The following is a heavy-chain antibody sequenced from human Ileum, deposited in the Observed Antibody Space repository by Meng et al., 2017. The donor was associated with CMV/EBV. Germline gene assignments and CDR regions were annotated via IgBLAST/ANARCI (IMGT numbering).Heavy chain of an antibody. CDR2: IYSGGNT. V-gene: IGHV3-53*01. CDR3: AWRASGNYPTIFDY. Sequence: VQLVDSGAGLIQPGGALGRSCAASGFTVSSNYMSWVRQAPGKGLEWVSVIYSGGNTYYTDSVKGRFTISRDNSKNTLFLQMNSLRAEDTAVYYCAWRASGNYPTIFDYWGQGTLVTVSS. D-gene: IGHD1-26*01. J-gene: IGHJ4*02. CDR1: GFTVSSNY.